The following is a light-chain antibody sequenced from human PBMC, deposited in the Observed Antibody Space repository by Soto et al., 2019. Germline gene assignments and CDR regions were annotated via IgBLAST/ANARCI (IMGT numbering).Light chain of an antibody. CDR1: SSDVGGYNY. Sequence: QSALTQPASVSGSPGQSITISCTGTSSDVGGYNYVSWYQQHPGKAPKLMIYEVSNQPSGVSNRFSGAKSGNTASLTISGLQAEDQADYYCCSYTSSSIDYVFGTGTKLTVL. J-gene: IGLJ1*01. CDR2: EVS. CDR3: CSYTSSSIDYV. V-gene: IGLV2-14*01.